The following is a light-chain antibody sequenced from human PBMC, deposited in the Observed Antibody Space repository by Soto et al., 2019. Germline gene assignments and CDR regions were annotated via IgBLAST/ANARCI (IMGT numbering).Light chain of an antibody. CDR3: SSYAGSNNLV. CDR1: SSDVGGYNY. J-gene: IGLJ2*01. CDR2: EVS. V-gene: IGLV2-8*01. Sequence: QSALTQPTSASGSPGQSVTISCTGNSSDVGGYNYVSWYQQHPGKAPKLMIYEVSKRPSGVPDRFSGSKSGNTASLTVSGLQAEDEADYYCSSYAGSNNLVFGGGTKLTVL.